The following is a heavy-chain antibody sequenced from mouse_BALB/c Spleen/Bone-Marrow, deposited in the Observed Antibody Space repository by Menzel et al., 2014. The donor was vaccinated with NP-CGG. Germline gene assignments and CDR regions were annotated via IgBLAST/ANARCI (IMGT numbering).Heavy chain of an antibody. CDR1: GFDFSRYW. V-gene: IGHV4-1*02. CDR2: INPDSSTI. CDR3: AKIYYYGYVAY. Sequence: EVKVVESGGGLVQPGGSLKPSCAASGFDFSRYWMTWVRQAPGKGLEWIGEINPDSSTINYTPSLKDKFIISRDNAKNTLYLRMSKVRSEDTALYYCAKIYYYGYVAYWGQGTLVTVSA. D-gene: IGHD1-2*01. J-gene: IGHJ3*01.